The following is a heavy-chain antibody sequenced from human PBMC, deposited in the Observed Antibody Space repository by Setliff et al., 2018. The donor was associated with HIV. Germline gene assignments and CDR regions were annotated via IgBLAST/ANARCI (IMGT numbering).Heavy chain of an antibody. J-gene: IGHJ5*02. V-gene: IGHV1-2*02. Sequence: ASVQVSCKASGYTFTGYYIHWVRQAPGQGLEWMGWINPNSDDTIYAQTFQGRVTMTRDASTSTAYMELSRLRSDDTAVYYCARTEYFDFWSGPRGFDPWGQGTLVTSPQ. CDR2: INPNSDDT. CDR1: GYTFTGYY. CDR3: ARTEYFDFWSGPRGFDP. D-gene: IGHD3-3*01.